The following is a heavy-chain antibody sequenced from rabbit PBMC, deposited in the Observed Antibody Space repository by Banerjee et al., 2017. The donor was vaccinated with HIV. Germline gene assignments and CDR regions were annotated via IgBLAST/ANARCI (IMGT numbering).Heavy chain of an antibody. V-gene: IGHV1S45*01. CDR1: GFDFSSNA. Sequence: QEQLEESGGDLVQPEGSLTLTCKASGFDFSSNAMCWVRQAPGKGLEWIACINTSSGNTVYASWAKGRFTISRTSSTTVTLQRTSLTAADTATYFCAGDWAGVIGWNFSFWGPGTLVTVS. J-gene: IGHJ4*01. CDR3: AGDWAGVIGWNFSF. D-gene: IGHD1-1*01. CDR2: INTSSGNT.